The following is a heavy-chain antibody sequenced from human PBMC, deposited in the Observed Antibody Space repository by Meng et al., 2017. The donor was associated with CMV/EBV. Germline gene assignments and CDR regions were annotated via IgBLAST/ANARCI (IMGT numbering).Heavy chain of an antibody. D-gene: IGHD3-3*01. CDR3: ARLRTYYDFWSGYYRAYGMDV. J-gene: IGHJ6*02. CDR1: GFTVSSNY. V-gene: IGHV3-53*01. CDR2: IYSGGST. Sequence: GVLKISCAASGFTVSSNYMSWVRQAPGKGLEWVSVIYSGGSTYYADSVKGRFTISRDNSKNTLYLQMNSLRAEDTAVYYCARLRTYYDFWSGYYRAYGMDVWGQGTTVTVSS.